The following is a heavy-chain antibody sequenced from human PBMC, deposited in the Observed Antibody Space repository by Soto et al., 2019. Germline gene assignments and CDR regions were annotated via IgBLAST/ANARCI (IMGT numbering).Heavy chain of an antibody. CDR2: IYYSGST. V-gene: IGHV4-59*08. D-gene: IGHD6-13*01. CDR3: ARGEIAAAGTYYYYYMDV. CDR1: GGSISSYY. J-gene: IGHJ6*03. Sequence: PSETLSLTCTVSGGSISSYYWSWIRQPPGKGLEWIGYIYYSGSTNYNPSLKSRVTISVDTSKNQFSLKLSSVTAADTAVYYCARGEIAAAGTYYYYYMDVWGKGTTVTVSS.